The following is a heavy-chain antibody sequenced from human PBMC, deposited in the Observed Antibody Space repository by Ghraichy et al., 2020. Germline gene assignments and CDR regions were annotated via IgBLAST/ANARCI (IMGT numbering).Heavy chain of an antibody. CDR1: GDSLSSDY. J-gene: IGHJ6*02. V-gene: IGHV4-59*01. CDR3: ARGVSVKYYGMDV. D-gene: IGHD3-16*01. Sequence: GSLRLSCTVSGDSLSSDYWSWIRQPQGKGLECIGYTYYTGSTHYNPSLKSRITISVDRSKNQISLRLRSVTAADTGVYYCARGVSVKYYGMDVWGQGTTVAVSS. CDR2: TYYTGST.